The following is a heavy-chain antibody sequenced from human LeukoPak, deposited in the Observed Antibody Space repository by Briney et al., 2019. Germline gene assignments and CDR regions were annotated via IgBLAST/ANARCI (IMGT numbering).Heavy chain of an antibody. CDR3: ASYSGSYYWFDP. Sequence: SETLSLTCAVSGGSFSGYYWSWIRQPPGKGLEWIGEINHSGSTNYNPSLKSRVTISVDTSKNQFSLKLSSVTAADTAVYYCASYSGSYYWFDPWGQGTLVTVSS. D-gene: IGHD1-26*01. V-gene: IGHV4-34*01. J-gene: IGHJ5*02. CDR2: INHSGST. CDR1: GGSFSGYY.